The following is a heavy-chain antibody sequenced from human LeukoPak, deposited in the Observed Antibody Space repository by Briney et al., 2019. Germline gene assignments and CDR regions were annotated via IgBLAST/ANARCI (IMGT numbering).Heavy chain of an antibody. J-gene: IGHJ4*02. V-gene: IGHV4-59*01. Sequence: SETLSLTCTVSGGSISSYYWSWIRQPPGKGLEWIGYIYYSGSTNYNPSLKSRVTISVDTSKNQFSLKLSSVTAADTAVYYCARGNIGYCSGGSCYGAFDYWGQGTLVTVSS. CDR2: IYYSGST. CDR3: ARGNIGYCSGGSCYGAFDY. CDR1: GGSISSYY. D-gene: IGHD2-15*01.